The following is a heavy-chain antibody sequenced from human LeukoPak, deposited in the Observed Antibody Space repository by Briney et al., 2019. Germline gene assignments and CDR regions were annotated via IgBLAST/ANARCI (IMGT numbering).Heavy chain of an antibody. D-gene: IGHD3-10*01. V-gene: IGHV3-48*03. Sequence: GGSLRLSCAASGFTFSSYEMNWVRQAPGKGLEWVSYISSSGSTIYYADSVKGRFTISRDNAKNSLYLQMNGLRAEDTAVYYCAKDHYYGSGSYVFFDYWGQGTLVTVSS. J-gene: IGHJ4*02. CDR2: ISSSGSTI. CDR3: AKDHYYGSGSYVFFDY. CDR1: GFTFSSYE.